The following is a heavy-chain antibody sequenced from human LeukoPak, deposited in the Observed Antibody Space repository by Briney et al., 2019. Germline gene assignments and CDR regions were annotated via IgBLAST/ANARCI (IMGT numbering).Heavy chain of an antibody. CDR2: IWYDGSHE. D-gene: IGHD4-11*01. CDR3: ARDSPVTAGPFDP. Sequence: GGSLRLSCAASGIAFSSFGMHWVRQAPGKGLEWVAFIWYDGSHEYYAFSVKGRFTISRDNSKNTPYLQMNSLRAEDTAVYYCARDSPVTAGPFDPWGQGTLVTVSS. J-gene: IGHJ5*02. CDR1: GIAFSSFG. V-gene: IGHV3-33*01.